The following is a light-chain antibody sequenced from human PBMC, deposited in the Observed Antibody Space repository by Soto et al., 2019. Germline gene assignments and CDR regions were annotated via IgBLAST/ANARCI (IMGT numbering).Light chain of an antibody. CDR1: QTVSGSY. V-gene: IGKV3-20*01. CDR3: QHYGPAPWT. CDR2: AAS. Sequence: EIVLTQSAGTLSLSPGERATLSCRASQTVSGSYLAWFQQKPGQAPRLLHYAASTRAAGVPDRFRGSGSGTDFSLTINRLEPEDFEVYYCQHYGPAPWTSGQGTKVDIK. J-gene: IGKJ1*01.